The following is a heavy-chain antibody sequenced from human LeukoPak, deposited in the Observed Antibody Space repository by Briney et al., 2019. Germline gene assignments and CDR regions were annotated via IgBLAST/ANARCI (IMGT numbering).Heavy chain of an antibody. CDR1: GGSIRNYF. Sequence: PSETLSLTCSVSGGSIRNYFWSWIRQPAGKGLEWIGRIYTSGSTDYNPSLRSRVTMSVDTSRNQFSLKLTSVTAADTAVYYCARESKSYDGSGLYHDYWGQGTLVAVSS. V-gene: IGHV4-4*07. CDR2: IYTSGST. J-gene: IGHJ4*02. D-gene: IGHD3-22*01. CDR3: ARESKSYDGSGLYHDY.